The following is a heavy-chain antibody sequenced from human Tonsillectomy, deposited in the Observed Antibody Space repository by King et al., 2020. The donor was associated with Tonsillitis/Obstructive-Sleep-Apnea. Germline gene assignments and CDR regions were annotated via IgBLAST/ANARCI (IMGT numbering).Heavy chain of an antibody. CDR3: ASHDPDYCSGGSCYSGEFDY. CDR1: GGTFNSYA. Sequence: QLVQSGAEVKKPGSSVKVSCKASGGTFNSYAISWVRQAPGQGLEWMGGIIPIFGTANYAQKFQGRVTITADESPSTAYMGLSSLRFEDTAVYYWASHDPDYCSGGSCYSGEFDYWGQGTLVTVSS. J-gene: IGHJ4*02. V-gene: IGHV1-69*12. D-gene: IGHD2-15*01. CDR2: IIPIFGTA.